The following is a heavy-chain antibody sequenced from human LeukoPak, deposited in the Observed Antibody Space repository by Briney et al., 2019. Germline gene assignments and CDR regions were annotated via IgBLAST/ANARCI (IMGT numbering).Heavy chain of an antibody. D-gene: IGHD6-19*01. V-gene: IGHV3-23*01. CDR3: AKPPIAVAGRGWFDP. CDR1: GFTFSSYA. CDR2: ISGSGGST. J-gene: IGHJ5*02. Sequence: GGSLRLSCAASGFTFSSYAMSWVRQAPGKGLEWVSAISGSGGSTYYADSVKGRFTISRDNSKNTLYLQMSSLRAEDTAVYYCAKPPIAVAGRGWFDPWGQGTLVTVSS.